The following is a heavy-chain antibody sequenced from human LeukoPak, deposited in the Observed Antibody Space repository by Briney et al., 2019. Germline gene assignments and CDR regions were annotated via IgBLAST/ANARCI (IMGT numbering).Heavy chain of an antibody. CDR1: GFTFTSYA. CDR3: ARQPYGDFLFDY. CDR2: ISGSGGTT. V-gene: IGHV3-23*01. D-gene: IGHD4-17*01. Sequence: GGSLRLSCAASGFTFTSYAMSWVRQSPGKGLEWVSGISGSGGTTYYADSVKGRFTISRDNPKNTLSLQMNSLRADDTAVYYCARQPYGDFLFDYWGQGILVTVSS. J-gene: IGHJ4*02.